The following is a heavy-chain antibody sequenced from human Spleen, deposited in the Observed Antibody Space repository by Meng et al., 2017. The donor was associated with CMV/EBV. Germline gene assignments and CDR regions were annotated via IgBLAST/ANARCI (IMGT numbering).Heavy chain of an antibody. CDR1: FSSYN. J-gene: IGHJ4*02. D-gene: IGHD3-22*01. Sequence: FSSYNMNWVRQAPWKGLEWVSSISGSGSYIYHADSVKGRFTISRDNAKNSLYLQMNSLRAEDTAVYYCAREMYYYDSSGYSPGTDYWGQGTLVTVSS. CDR2: ISGSGSYI. CDR3: AREMYYYDSSGYSPGTDY. V-gene: IGHV3-21*01.